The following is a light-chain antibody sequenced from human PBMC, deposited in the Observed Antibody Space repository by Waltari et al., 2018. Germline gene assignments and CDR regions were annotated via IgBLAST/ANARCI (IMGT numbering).Light chain of an antibody. Sequence: CRASQSISYWLAWYQQKPGQAPKLLIYRASNLIDGVPSRFGGRGAWTEFTLTIDSLQPDDFATYFCQQYSGSPPWTFGQGTKVEIK. CDR1: QSISYW. V-gene: IGKV1-5*03. CDR3: QQYSGSPPWT. J-gene: IGKJ1*01. CDR2: RAS.